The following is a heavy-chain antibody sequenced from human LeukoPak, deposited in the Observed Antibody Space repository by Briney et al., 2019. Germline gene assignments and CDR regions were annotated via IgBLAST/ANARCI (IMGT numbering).Heavy chain of an antibody. CDR1: GGSFSGYY. Sequence: PSETLSLTCAVYGGSFSGYYWSWIRQPPGKGLEWIGEINHSGSTNYNPSLKSRVTISVDTSKNQFSLKLSSVTAADTAVYYCARLKRGFRNWFDPWGQGTLVTVSS. D-gene: IGHD2/OR15-2a*01. CDR3: ARLKRGFRNWFDP. V-gene: IGHV4-34*01. CDR2: INHSGST. J-gene: IGHJ5*02.